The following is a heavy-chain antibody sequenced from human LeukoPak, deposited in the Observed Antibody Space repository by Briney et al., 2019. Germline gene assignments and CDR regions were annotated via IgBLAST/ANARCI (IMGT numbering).Heavy chain of an antibody. CDR1: GYTFTSYG. CDR3: ARDAPGLAYYYGLDV. J-gene: IGHJ6*02. Sequence: ASVKVSCKASGYTFTSYGISWVRQAPGQGLEWMGWINTYNGNTHYAQKLQGRVTMTTDTATSTAYMELRSLRSDDTAAYYCARDAPGLAYYYGLDVWGQGTTVTVYS. CDR2: INTYNGNT. D-gene: IGHD3-10*01. V-gene: IGHV1-18*01.